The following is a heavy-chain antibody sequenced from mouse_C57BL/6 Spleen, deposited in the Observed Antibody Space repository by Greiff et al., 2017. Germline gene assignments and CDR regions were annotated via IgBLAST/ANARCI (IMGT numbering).Heavy chain of an antibody. CDR3: AVIYYDYDEGY. CDR1: GYTFTDYY. V-gene: IGHV1-26*01. J-gene: IGHJ2*01. D-gene: IGHD2-4*01. CDR2: INPNNGGT. Sequence: VQLQQSGPELVKPGASVKISCKASGYTFTDYYMNWVKQSHGKSLEWIGDINPNNGGTSYNQKFKGKATLTVDKSSSTAYMELRSLTSEDSAVYYCAVIYYDYDEGYWGQGTTLTVSS.